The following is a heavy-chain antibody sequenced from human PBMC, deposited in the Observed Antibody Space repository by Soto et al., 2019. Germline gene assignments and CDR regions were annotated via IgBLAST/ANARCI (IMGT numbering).Heavy chain of an antibody. Sequence: SQTLSLTYAISGDSVSSNRAAWNWNRQSPSRGLEWLGRTYYRSKWYNDYAVSVKSRITINPDTSKNQFSLKLSSVTAADTAVYYCARDPSLKYYDSSGDAFDIWGQGTMVTVSS. V-gene: IGHV6-1*01. CDR2: TYYRSKWYN. CDR1: GDSVSSNRAA. J-gene: IGHJ3*02. D-gene: IGHD3-22*01. CDR3: ARDPSLKYYDSSGDAFDI.